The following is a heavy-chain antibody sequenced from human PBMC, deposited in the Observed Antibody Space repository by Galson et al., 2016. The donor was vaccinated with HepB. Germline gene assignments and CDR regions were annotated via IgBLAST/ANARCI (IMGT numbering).Heavy chain of an antibody. V-gene: IGHV3-72*01. CDR2: TRNRARSHTA. CDR3: TRTGLGDFDY. Sequence: SLRLSCAASGFILSDYYMDWVRQAPGKGLEWVGRTRNRARSHTADYAASVKGIFIILRDNSRSLVYLQMNGLKADDTAVYYCTRTGLGDFDYWGRGTLVTVSS. CDR1: GFILSDYY. J-gene: IGHJ4*02.